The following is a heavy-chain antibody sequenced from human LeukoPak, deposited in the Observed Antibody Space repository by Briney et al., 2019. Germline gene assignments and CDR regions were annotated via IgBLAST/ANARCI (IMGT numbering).Heavy chain of an antibody. CDR2: ISGSGTVT. D-gene: IGHD6-19*01. CDR1: AFTFTNYA. CDR3: AKVGFYSSGWYDTFDI. V-gene: IGHV3-23*01. Sequence: GGSLRLSCTASAFTFTNYAMNWVRQAPGKGLEWVSTISGSGTVTYYADSVKGRFTISRDDSTVYLQMNSLRAEDTAVYYCAKVGFYSSGWYDTFDIWGQGTKVTVSS. J-gene: IGHJ3*02.